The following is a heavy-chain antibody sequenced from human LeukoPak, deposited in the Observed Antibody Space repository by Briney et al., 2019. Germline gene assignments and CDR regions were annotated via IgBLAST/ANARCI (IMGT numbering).Heavy chain of an antibody. J-gene: IGHJ4*02. CDR3: ARISASGSYFDY. Sequence: PGGSLRLSCAASGFTFSTYAMSWVRQAPGKGLEWVSSISGSGGTTYSTDSVKGRFTTSRDNSKNTLYLQMNSLRAEDTAVYYCARISASGSYFDYWGQGTLVTVSS. CDR2: ISGSGGTT. V-gene: IGHV3-23*01. CDR1: GFTFSTYA. D-gene: IGHD3-10*01.